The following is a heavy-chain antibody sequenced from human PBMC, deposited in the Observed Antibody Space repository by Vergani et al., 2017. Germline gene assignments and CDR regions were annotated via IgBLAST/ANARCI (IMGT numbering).Heavy chain of an antibody. CDR1: GYTFTSYD. Sequence: QVQLVQSGAEVKTPGASVKVSCKASGYTFTSYDINWVRQATGQGLEWMGWMNPNSGNTGYAQKFQGRVTMTRNTSISTAYMELSSLRSEDTAVYYCAGRKAVPTIFGVVAFYYYYMDVWGKGTTVTVSS. CDR2: MNPNSGNT. J-gene: IGHJ6*03. CDR3: AGRKAVPTIFGVVAFYYYYMDV. V-gene: IGHV1-8*01. D-gene: IGHD3-3*01.